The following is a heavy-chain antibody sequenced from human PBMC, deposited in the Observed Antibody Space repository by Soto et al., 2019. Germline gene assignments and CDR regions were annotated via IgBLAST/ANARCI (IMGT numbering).Heavy chain of an antibody. D-gene: IGHD2-2*01. V-gene: IGHV1-46*01. CDR3: ARGEIVVVPAANYYYYYGMDV. CDR2: INPSGGST. J-gene: IGHJ6*02. Sequence: QVQLVQSGAEVKKPGASVKVSCKASGYTFTSYYMHWVRQAPGQGLEWMGIINPSGGSTSYAQKFQGRVTMTRDTSTSTVYMELSSLRSEDTAVYYCARGEIVVVPAANYYYYYGMDVWGQGTTVTVSS. CDR1: GYTFTSYY.